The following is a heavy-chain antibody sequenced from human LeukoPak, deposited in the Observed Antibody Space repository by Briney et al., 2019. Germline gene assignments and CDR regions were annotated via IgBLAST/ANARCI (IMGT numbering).Heavy chain of an antibody. CDR3: ARNLVSYGIDY. D-gene: IGHD5-18*01. Sequence: KPSETLSLTCTVSGGSISSYYWSWIRQPPGKGLEWIGYIYYSGSTNYNPSLKSRVTISVDTSKNQFSLKLSSVTAADTAVYYCARNLVSYGIDYWGQGTLVTVSS. CDR2: IYYSGST. V-gene: IGHV4-59*08. CDR1: GGSISSYY. J-gene: IGHJ4*02.